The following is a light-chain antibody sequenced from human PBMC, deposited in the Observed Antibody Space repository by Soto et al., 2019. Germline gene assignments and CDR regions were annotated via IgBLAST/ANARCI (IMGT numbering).Light chain of an antibody. V-gene: IGKV3-11*01. CDR2: GVY. Sequence: EIVMTQSPTILSVSPGERATLSCRASQSVSSNLSWYQQKPGQAPRLLIYGVYTRAPGIPARFSGSGSGTDFTLTISSLEPEDFAVYYCQQRSNWPPTFGGGTKVDIK. CDR1: QSVSSN. CDR3: QQRSNWPPT. J-gene: IGKJ4*01.